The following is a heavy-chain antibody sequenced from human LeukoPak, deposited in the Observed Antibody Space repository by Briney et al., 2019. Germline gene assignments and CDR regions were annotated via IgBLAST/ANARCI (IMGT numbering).Heavy chain of an antibody. CDR1: GGSISSGDYY. D-gene: IGHD2/OR15-2a*01. V-gene: IGHV4-31*03. J-gene: IGHJ2*01. CDR2: IYYSGST. Sequence: SETLSLTCTVSGGSISSGDYYWSWIRQHPGKGLEWIGYIYYSGSTYYNPSLKSRVIISVDTSKNQFSLKLSSVTAADTAVYYCARRLSANWYFDLWGRGTLVTVSS. CDR3: ARRLSANWYFDL.